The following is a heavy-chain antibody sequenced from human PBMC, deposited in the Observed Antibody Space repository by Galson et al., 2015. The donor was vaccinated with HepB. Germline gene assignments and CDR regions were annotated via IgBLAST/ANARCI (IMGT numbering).Heavy chain of an antibody. J-gene: IGHJ4*02. V-gene: IGHV1-8*01. Sequence: SVKVSCKASGYTFTSYDINWVRQATGQGLEWMGWMNPNSGNTGYAQKFQGRVTMTRNTSISTAYMELSSLRSEDTAVYYCAGREGYCSGGSCSTSGSYYAPFDYWGQGTLVTVSS. CDR2: MNPNSGNT. D-gene: IGHD2-15*01. CDR3: AGREGYCSGGSCSTSGSYYAPFDY. CDR1: GYTFTSYD.